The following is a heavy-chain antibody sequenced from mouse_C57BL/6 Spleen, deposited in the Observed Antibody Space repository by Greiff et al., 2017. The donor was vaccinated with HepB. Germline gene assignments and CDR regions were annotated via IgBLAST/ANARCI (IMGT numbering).Heavy chain of an antibody. CDR3: ARRGLRRRIYAMDY. J-gene: IGHJ4*01. CDR1: GFSLTSYG. Sequence: VMLVESGPGLVQPSQSLSITCTVSGFSLTSYGVHWVRQSPGKGLEWLGVIWSGGSTDYNAAFISRLSISKDNSKSQVFFKMNSLQADDTAIYYCARRGLRRRIYAMDYWGQGTSVTVSS. V-gene: IGHV2-2*01. CDR2: IWSGGST.